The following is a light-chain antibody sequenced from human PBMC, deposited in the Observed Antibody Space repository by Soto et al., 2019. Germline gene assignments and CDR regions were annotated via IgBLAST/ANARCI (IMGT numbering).Light chain of an antibody. CDR2: HAS. CDR3: QQRSNWPLT. CDR1: KSVTNY. J-gene: IGKJ4*01. Sequence: EVVLTQSPATLSLSPGERATLSCRASKSVTNYLAWYQQKPGQAPRLLIYHASSRATGIPARFSGSGSGTDFTLTISSLEPEDFAVYYCQQRSNWPLTFGGGSKVAI. V-gene: IGKV3-11*01.